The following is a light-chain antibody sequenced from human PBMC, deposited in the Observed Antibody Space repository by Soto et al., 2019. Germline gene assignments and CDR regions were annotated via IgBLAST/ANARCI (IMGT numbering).Light chain of an antibody. V-gene: IGKV1-5*03. J-gene: IGKJ1*01. CDR1: QSISSW. Sequence: DIQMTQSPSTLSASVGDRVNITCRASQSISSWLAWYQQKPGKAPNLLIYKASSLESGVPSRFSGSGSGTEFTLTISSRQPDDFATYYCHHYITYPVTFGQGTKVEIK. CDR2: KAS. CDR3: HHYITYPVT.